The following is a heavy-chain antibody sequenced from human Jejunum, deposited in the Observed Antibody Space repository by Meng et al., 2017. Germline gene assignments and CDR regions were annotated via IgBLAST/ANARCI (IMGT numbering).Heavy chain of an antibody. J-gene: IGHJ4*02. D-gene: IGHD1-1*01. Sequence: QVQLVQSGAEVKKSGASVKVSCKASGYTFTDHYIHWVQQAPGQGLEWMGWTNPDTGGTNYAQKFQGWVTMTRDTSISTAYMELRRLRSDDTAVYYCARDAGSFLDYYFDSWGQGTLVTVSS. V-gene: IGHV1-2*04. CDR1: GYTFTDHY. CDR3: ARDAGSFLDYYFDS. CDR2: TNPDTGGT.